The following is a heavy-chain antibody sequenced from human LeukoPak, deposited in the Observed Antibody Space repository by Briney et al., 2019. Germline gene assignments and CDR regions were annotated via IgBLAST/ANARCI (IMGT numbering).Heavy chain of an antibody. CDR1: GITLSNYG. J-gene: IGHJ4*02. D-gene: IGHD3-10*01. V-gene: IGHV3-23*01. Sequence: GGSLRLSCAVSGITLSNYGMSWVRQAPGKGLEWVAGISDSSGRTNYADSVQGRFTIARDNSKNILYLQMNSLRSEDTAVYFCAKRGVVSQVILVGFQKEAYYFDSWGQGALVTVSS. CDR2: ISDSSGRT. CDR3: AKRGVVSQVILVGFQKEAYYFDS.